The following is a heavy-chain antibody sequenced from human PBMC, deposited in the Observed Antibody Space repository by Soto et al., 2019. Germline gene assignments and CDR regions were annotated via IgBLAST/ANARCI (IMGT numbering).Heavy chain of an antibody. V-gene: IGHV3-33*01. CDR3: ARDQCSGSHSCAFDI. D-gene: IGHD6-19*01. CDR1: GFMFISYG. CDR2: IWSDGSNK. J-gene: IGHJ3*02. Sequence: PGGSLRLSCAASGFMFISYGMHWVRQAPGKGLAWVAVIWSDGSNKDYADSVKGRFTISRDNSKNTLYLQMDSLRAEDTAVYYCARDQCSGSHSCAFDIWGQGTMVTVSS.